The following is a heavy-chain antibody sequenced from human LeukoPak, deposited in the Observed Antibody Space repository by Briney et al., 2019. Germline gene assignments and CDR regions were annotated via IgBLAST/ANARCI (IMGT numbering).Heavy chain of an antibody. CDR2: IYYSGST. J-gene: IGHJ6*03. CDR3: ARVSYYDSSGYYQYYYYYYMDV. Sequence: SETLSLTCTVSGGSISSHYWSWLRQPPGKGLEWIGYIYYSGSTNYNPSLKSRVTISVDTSKNQFSLKLSSVTAADTAVYYCARVSYYDSSGYYQYYYYYYMDVWGKGTTVTVSS. D-gene: IGHD3-22*01. CDR1: GGSISSHY. V-gene: IGHV4-59*11.